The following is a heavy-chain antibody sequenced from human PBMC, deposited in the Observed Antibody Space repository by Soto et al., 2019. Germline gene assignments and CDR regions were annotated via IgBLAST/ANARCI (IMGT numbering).Heavy chain of an antibody. CDR2: VYYSGST. CDR1: GGSVSSGSYY. D-gene: IGHD5-18*01. CDR3: AGSSNAAMLFDYGMDV. V-gene: IGHV4-61*01. Sequence: PSETLSLTCTVSGGSVSSGSYYWSWIRQPPGKGLEWIGYVYYSGSTNYNPSLKSRVTISVDTSKNQFSLKLSSVTAADTAVYYCAGSSNAAMLFDYGMDVWGQGTTVTVSS. J-gene: IGHJ6*02.